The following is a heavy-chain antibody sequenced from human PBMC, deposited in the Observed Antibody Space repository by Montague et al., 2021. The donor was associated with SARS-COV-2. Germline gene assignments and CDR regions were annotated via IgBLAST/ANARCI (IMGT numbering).Heavy chain of an antibody. D-gene: IGHD1-1*01. CDR2: INYGGST. Sequence: SETLSLTCAVYGGSFSDYHWTWIRQSPGEGLEWIGQINYGGSTKYNPSLKSRGTISIDTSKNQFSLKLTSVTAADTAVYYCARGAPGYWGQGTLVTVSS. CDR3: ARGAPGY. V-gene: IGHV4-34*01. J-gene: IGHJ4*02. CDR1: GGSFSDYH.